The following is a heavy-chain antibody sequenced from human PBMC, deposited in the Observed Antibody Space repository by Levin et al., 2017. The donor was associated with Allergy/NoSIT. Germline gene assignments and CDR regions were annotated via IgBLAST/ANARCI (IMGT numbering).Heavy chain of an antibody. CDR1: GFTFSSYW. D-gene: IGHD3-22*01. CDR3: ARDKFDSSLDS. CDR2: INSDGSST. V-gene: IGHV3-74*01. Sequence: PGGSLRLSCAASGFTFSSYWMHWVRQAPGKGLVWVSRINSDGSSTSYADSVKGRFTISRDNAKNTVYLQMNSLRAEDTAVYYCARDKFDSSLDSWGQGTLVTVSS. J-gene: IGHJ4*02.